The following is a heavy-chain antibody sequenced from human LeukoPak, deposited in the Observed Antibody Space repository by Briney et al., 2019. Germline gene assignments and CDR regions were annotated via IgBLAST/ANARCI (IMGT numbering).Heavy chain of an antibody. D-gene: IGHD6-13*01. V-gene: IGHV4-61*02. J-gene: IGHJ4*02. Sequence: SQTLSLTCTVSGGSISSGSYYWSWIRQPAGKGLEWIGRIYTSGSTNYNPSLKSRVTISVDTSKNQFSLKLSSVTAADTAVYYCATGSSWYVHYWGQGTLVTVSS. CDR3: ATGSSWYVHY. CDR1: GGSISSGSYY. CDR2: IYTSGST.